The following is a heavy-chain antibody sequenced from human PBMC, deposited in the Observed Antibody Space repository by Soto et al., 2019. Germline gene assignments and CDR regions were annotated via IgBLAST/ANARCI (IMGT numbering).Heavy chain of an antibody. D-gene: IGHD3-22*01. CDR1: GDSIISFF. CDR2: IYTSGST. J-gene: IGHJ4*02. Sequence: SETLSLTCTVSGDSIISFFWTWSRQPAGKGLEWIGRIYTSGSTDCNPSLKSRVTMSVDTSKNQFSLTLSSVTAADTAVYYCARDYYNSSGYYYFDYWGQGTLVTVSS. V-gene: IGHV4-4*07. CDR3: ARDYYNSSGYYYFDY.